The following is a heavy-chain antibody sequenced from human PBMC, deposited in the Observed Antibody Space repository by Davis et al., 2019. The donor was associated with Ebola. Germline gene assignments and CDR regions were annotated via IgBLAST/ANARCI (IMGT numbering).Heavy chain of an antibody. V-gene: IGHV3-23*01. CDR1: GFTFTSYS. CDR2: ISGSGSGT. D-gene: IGHD2-21*01. Sequence: GESLKISCAASGFTFTSYSMTWVRQAPGKGLGWVSGISGSGSGTYYADFVKGRFTLSRDNSKNTLLLQMNSLRAEDTAVYYCARRGIVTGYSDAFDVWGQGTMVTVSS. CDR3: ARRGIVTGYSDAFDV. J-gene: IGHJ3*01.